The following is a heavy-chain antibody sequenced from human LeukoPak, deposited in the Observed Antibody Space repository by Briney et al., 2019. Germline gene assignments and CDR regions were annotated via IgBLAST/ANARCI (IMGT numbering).Heavy chain of an antibody. Sequence: GASVTVSYMASGGTFSSYAISWVRQAPGQGREWMGGIIPIFGTANYVQKFQGRVTITTDESTSTAYMELSSLRSKDTGVYYCARAAIVGATNAFDIWGRGTMVTVSS. V-gene: IGHV1-69*05. CDR2: IIPIFGTA. CDR3: ARAAIVGATNAFDI. D-gene: IGHD1-26*01. CDR1: GGTFSSYA. J-gene: IGHJ3*02.